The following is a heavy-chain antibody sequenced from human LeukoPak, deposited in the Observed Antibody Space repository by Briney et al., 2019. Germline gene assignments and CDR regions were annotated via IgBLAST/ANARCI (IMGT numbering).Heavy chain of an antibody. Sequence: GGSLRLSCAASGFTLSSYWMHWVRQAPGKGLVWVSRINSDGSSTSYADSVKGRFTISRDNAKNTVYLQMNSLRAEDTAVYYCVRDRHKYNYDSGGYPPYWGQGTLVTVSS. CDR2: INSDGSST. CDR1: GFTLSSYW. V-gene: IGHV3-74*01. CDR3: VRDRHKYNYDSGGYPPY. D-gene: IGHD3-22*01. J-gene: IGHJ4*02.